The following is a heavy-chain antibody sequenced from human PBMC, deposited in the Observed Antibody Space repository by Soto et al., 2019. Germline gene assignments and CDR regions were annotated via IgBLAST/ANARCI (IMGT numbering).Heavy chain of an antibody. CDR2: IYYSGST. CDR1: GGSISSYY. CDR3: ARDHITMVRGVIIGAFDI. V-gene: IGHV4-59*01. D-gene: IGHD3-10*01. J-gene: IGHJ3*02. Sequence: PSETLSLTCTVSGGSISSYYWSWIRQPPGKGLEWIGYIYYSGSTNYNPSLKSRVTISVDTSKNQFSLKLSSVTAADTAVYYCARDHITMVRGVIIGAFDIWGQGTMVTVS.